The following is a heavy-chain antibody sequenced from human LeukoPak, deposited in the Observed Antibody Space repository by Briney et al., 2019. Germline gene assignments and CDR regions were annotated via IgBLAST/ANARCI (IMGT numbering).Heavy chain of an antibody. CDR1: GGTFSSYA. Sequence: PVKVSCKASGGTFSSYAISWVRQAPGQGLEWMGGIIPIFGTANYAQKFQGRVTITADESTSTAYMELSSLRSEDTAVYYCARVGGESSSWYGCFDYWGQGTLVTVSS. J-gene: IGHJ4*02. D-gene: IGHD6-13*01. V-gene: IGHV1-69*13. CDR3: ARVGGESSSWYGCFDY. CDR2: IIPIFGTA.